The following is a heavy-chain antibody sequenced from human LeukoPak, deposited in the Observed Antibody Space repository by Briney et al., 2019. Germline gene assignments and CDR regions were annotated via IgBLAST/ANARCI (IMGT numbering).Heavy chain of an antibody. J-gene: IGHJ4*02. CDR1: GGSISSYY. CDR3: ARGRQTGDY. D-gene: IGHD3-10*01. Sequence: SETLSLTCTVSGGSISSYYWSWIRQPPGKGLEWIGYIYYSGSTNYNPSLKSRVTTSVDTSKNQFSLKLSSVTAADTAVYYCARGRQTGDYWGQGTLVTVSS. CDR2: IYYSGST. V-gene: IGHV4-59*01.